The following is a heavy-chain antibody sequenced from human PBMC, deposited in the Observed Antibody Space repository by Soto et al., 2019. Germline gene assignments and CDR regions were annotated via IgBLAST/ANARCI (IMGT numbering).Heavy chain of an antibody. CDR2: INSDGSST. V-gene: IGHV3-74*01. CDR1: GFTFSSYW. Sequence: GGSLRLSCAASGFTFSSYWMHWVRQAPGKGLVWVSRINSDGSSTSYADSVKGRFTISRDNAKNTLYLQMNSLRAEDTAVYYCAREGAVAGNPPYYYYYYGMDVWGQGTTVTVSS. J-gene: IGHJ6*02. CDR3: AREGAVAGNPPYYYYYYGMDV. D-gene: IGHD6-19*01.